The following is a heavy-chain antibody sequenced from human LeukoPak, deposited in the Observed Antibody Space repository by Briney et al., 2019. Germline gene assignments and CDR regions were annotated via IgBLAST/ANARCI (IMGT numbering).Heavy chain of an antibody. D-gene: IGHD1-7*01. CDR3: AGTPVDRTLQLSAFDM. CDR2: INHSGST. CDR1: GGSFSGYY. Sequence: KPSETLSLTCAVYGGSFSGYYWSWIRQPPGKGLEWIGEINHSGSTNYNPSLKTRVTMSVDTSKNQFSLKVNSVTAADTAVYYCAGTPVDRTLQLSAFDMWGQGTSVTVSS. V-gene: IGHV4-34*01. J-gene: IGHJ3*02.